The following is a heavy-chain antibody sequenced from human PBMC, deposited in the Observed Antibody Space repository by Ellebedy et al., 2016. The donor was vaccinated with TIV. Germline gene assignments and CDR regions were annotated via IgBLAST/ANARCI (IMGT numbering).Heavy chain of an antibody. V-gene: IGHV1-69*04. J-gene: IGHJ3*02. CDR1: GGTFSSYA. CDR3: ASYNRNYASAFDI. CDR2: IIPILGIA. D-gene: IGHD1-7*01. Sequence: AASVKVSCKASGGTFSSYAISWVRQAPGQGLEWMGRIIPILGIANYAQKFQGRVTITADKSTSTAYMELSSLRSEDTAVYYCASYNRNYASAFDIWGQGKMVTVS.